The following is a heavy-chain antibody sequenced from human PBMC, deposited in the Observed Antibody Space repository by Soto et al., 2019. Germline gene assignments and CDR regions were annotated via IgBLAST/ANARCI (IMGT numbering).Heavy chain of an antibody. D-gene: IGHD6-13*01. Sequence: ASVKVSCKASGYTFTIYGIIWVRQAPGQGLEWMGWISAYNGNTNYAQKLQGRVTMTTDTSTSTAYMELRSLRSDDTAVYYCAREQQLGTFDYWGQGTLVTVSS. V-gene: IGHV1-18*01. CDR2: ISAYNGNT. CDR3: AREQQLGTFDY. J-gene: IGHJ4*02. CDR1: GYTFTIYG.